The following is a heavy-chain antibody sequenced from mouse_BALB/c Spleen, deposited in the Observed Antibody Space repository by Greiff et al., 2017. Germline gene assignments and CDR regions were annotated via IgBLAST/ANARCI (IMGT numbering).Heavy chain of an antibody. V-gene: IGHV1-54*01. CDR2: INPGSGGT. CDR3: ARSDYGRPFAY. J-gene: IGHJ3*01. D-gene: IGHD1-1*01. CDR1: GYAFTNYL. Sequence: QVQLKESGAELVRPGTSVKVSCKASGYAFTNYLIEWVKQRPGQGLEWIGVINPGSGGTNYNEKFKGKATLTADKSSSTAYMQLSSLTSDDSAVYFCARSDYGRPFAYWGQGTLVTVSA.